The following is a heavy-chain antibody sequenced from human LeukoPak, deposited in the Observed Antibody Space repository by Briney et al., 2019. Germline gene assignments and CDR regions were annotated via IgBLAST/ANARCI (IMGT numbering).Heavy chain of an antibody. V-gene: IGHV3-23*01. Sequence: GESLRLSCVASGFTFDTFAMSWVRLAPGKGLEWVSGIGNTETYYADSVKGRFTISRDNSKSTIYLHMNNLRAEDTAVYYCARDRGLGYGYWGQGTLVTVSS. D-gene: IGHD3-10*01. CDR1: GFTFDTFA. CDR3: ARDRGLGYGY. J-gene: IGHJ4*02. CDR2: IGNTET.